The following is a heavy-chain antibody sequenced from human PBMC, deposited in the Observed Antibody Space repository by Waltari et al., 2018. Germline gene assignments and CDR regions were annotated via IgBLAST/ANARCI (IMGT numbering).Heavy chain of an antibody. Sequence: EVQLVESGGGLVQPGGSLRLSCAASGFPVSSNYMSWVRQAPGKGLEWVSVVYSGGSTYYADSVKGRFTISRHNSKNTLYLQMNSLRAEDTAVYYCARGDYGNWFDPWGQGTLVTVSS. J-gene: IGHJ5*02. CDR2: VYSGGST. D-gene: IGHD4-17*01. CDR1: GFPVSSNY. V-gene: IGHV3-53*04. CDR3: ARGDYGNWFDP.